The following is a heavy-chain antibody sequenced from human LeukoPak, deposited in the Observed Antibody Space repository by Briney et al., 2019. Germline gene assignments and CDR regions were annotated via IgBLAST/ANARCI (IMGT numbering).Heavy chain of an antibody. CDR1: GFTFSRYW. D-gene: IGHD3-9*01. Sequence: PGGSLRLSCAASGFTFSRYWMHWVRQAPGKGLEWVSYISSSGSTIYYADSVKGRFTISRDNAKNSLYLQMNSLRAEDTAVYYCATTDWDRAAMDFDYWGQGTLVTVSS. V-gene: IGHV3-48*04. CDR2: ISSSGSTI. CDR3: ATTDWDRAAMDFDY. J-gene: IGHJ4*02.